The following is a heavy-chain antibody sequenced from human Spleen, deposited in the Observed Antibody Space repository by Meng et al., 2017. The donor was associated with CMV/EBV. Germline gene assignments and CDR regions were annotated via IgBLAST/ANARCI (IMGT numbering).Heavy chain of an antibody. CDR1: GYTFTSCY. V-gene: IGHV1-46*01. Sequence: SCKASGYTFTSCYMHWERQAPGQGLEWMGIINPSGGSTSYAQKFQGRVTMTRDTSTSTVYMELSSLRSEDTAVYYCARATSSQNWFDPWGQGTLVTVSS. J-gene: IGHJ5*02. CDR3: ARATSSQNWFDP. D-gene: IGHD6-13*01. CDR2: INPSGGST.